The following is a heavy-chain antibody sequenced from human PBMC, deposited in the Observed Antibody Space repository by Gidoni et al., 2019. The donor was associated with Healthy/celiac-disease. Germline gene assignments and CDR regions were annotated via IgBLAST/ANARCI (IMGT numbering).Heavy chain of an antibody. V-gene: IGHV3-21*01. J-gene: IGHJ4*02. CDR3: ARVWGFTFGGVIVGGFDY. Sequence: EVQLVESGGGLVKPGGSLRLSCAASGFTFSSYSMNWVRQAPGKGLDWVSSISSSSSYIYYADSVKGRFTISRDNAKNSLYLQMNSLRAEDTAVYYCARVWGFTFGGVIVGGFDYWGQGTLVTVSS. CDR1: GFTFSSYS. D-gene: IGHD3-16*02. CDR2: ISSSSSYI.